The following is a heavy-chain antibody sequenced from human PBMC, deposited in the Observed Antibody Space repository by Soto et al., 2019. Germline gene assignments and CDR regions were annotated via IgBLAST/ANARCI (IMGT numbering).Heavy chain of an antibody. CDR1: GFTFNTYS. D-gene: IGHD4-17*01. J-gene: IGHJ4*02. V-gene: IGHV3-33*01. Sequence: QVQLEESGGGVVQPGRSLRLSCEASGFTFNTYSMHWVRQPPGKGLEWLAAIWYDGTQKYYADSVKGRFIISRDNSKKTLYLDMNSLRAEDTAVYYCARAGGTTVTGPWHFDSWGQGTLVTVSS. CDR2: IWYDGTQK. CDR3: ARAGGTTVTGPWHFDS.